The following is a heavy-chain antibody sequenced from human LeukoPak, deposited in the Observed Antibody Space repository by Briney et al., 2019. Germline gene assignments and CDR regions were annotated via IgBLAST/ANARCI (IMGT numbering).Heavy chain of an antibody. V-gene: IGHV4-39*01. CDR3: ASSLRITGGYDFWSGYLGTEDNAEYFQH. D-gene: IGHD3-3*01. Sequence: SETLSLTCTVSGGSISSSSYYWGWIRQPPGKGLEWIGSIYYSGSTYYNPSLKSRVTISVDTSKNQFSLKLSSVTAADTAVYYCASSLRITGGYDFWSGYLGTEDNAEYFQHWGQGTLVTVSS. CDR2: IYYSGST. J-gene: IGHJ1*01. CDR1: GGSISSSSYY.